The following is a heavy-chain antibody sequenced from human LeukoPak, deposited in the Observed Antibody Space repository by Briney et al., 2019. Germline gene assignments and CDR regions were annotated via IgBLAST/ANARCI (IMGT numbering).Heavy chain of an antibody. CDR3: ARVLLGYPGDY. CDR2: INPNSGGT. Sequence: ASVKVSCKASEYTFTGYYMHWVRQAPGQGLEWMGWINPNSGGTNYAQKLQGRVTMTTDTSTSTAYMELRSLRSDDTAVYYCARVLLGYPGDYWGQGTLVTVSS. CDR1: EYTFTGYY. V-gene: IGHV1-2*02. D-gene: IGHD2/OR15-2a*01. J-gene: IGHJ4*02.